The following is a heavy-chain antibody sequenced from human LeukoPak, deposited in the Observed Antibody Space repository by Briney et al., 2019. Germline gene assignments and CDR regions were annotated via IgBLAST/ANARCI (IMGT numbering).Heavy chain of an antibody. Sequence: GGSLRLSCAASGFSFSTYAMSWVRQIPGKGLEWVSAISDSDPGTYYADSVKGRFTISRVNSRNTLYLQMNRLRVEDTAVYYCAKGSRGSCRGAYCYSFDNWGQGAVVTVSS. V-gene: IGHV3-23*01. CDR2: ISDSDPGT. J-gene: IGHJ4*02. CDR1: GFSFSTYA. D-gene: IGHD2-21*02. CDR3: AKGSRGSCRGAYCYSFDN.